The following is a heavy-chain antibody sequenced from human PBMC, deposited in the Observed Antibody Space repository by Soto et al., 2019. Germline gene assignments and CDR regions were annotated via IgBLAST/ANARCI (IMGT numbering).Heavy chain of an antibody. D-gene: IGHD5-12*01. Sequence: TSETLSLTCAVYGGSFSGYYWSWIRQPPGKGLEWIGEINHSGSTNYNPSLKSRVTISVDTSKNQFSLKLSSVTAADTAVYYCARGGGGYDSYYYMDVWGKGTTVTVSS. CDR1: GGSFSGYY. V-gene: IGHV4-34*01. CDR3: ARGGGGYDSYYYMDV. J-gene: IGHJ6*03. CDR2: INHSGST.